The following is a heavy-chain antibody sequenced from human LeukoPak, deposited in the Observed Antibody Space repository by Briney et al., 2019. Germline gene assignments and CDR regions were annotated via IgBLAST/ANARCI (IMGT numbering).Heavy chain of an antibody. Sequence: PGGSLRLSCAASGFTFSSSAMSWVRQAPGKGLEWVSALCGSGGNTYYADPEKRRFIISSDNSKNTLYLQINSLRAEDTAVYYCAKGGPERIYFGSGSYYNVNPLIDYWGQGTLVTVSS. J-gene: IGHJ4*02. D-gene: IGHD3-10*01. CDR3: AKGGPERIYFGSGSYYNVNPLIDY. CDR1: GFTFSSSA. CDR2: LCGSGGNT. V-gene: IGHV3-23*01.